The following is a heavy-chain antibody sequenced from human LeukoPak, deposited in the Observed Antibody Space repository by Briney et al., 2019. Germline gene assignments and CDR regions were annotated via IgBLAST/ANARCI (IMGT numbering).Heavy chain of an antibody. D-gene: IGHD6-19*01. CDR2: ISYDGSNK. V-gene: IGHV3-30*04. J-gene: IGHJ4*02. CDR1: GFTFSSYA. Sequence: GGSPRLSCAASGFTFSSYAMHWVRQAPGKGLEWVAVISYDGSNKYYADSVKGRFTISRDNSKNTLYLQMNSLRAEDTAVYYCAKRDNSGWYYFDFWGQGTLVTVSS. CDR3: AKRDNSGWYYFDF.